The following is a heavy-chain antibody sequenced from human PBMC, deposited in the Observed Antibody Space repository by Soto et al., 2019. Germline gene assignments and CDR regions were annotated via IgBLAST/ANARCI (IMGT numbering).Heavy chain of an antibody. CDR2: IYYSGST. CDR3: ARPSRPLGSTWYTYYFDY. CDR1: GGSISSSSYY. D-gene: IGHD6-13*01. Sequence: PSETLSLTCSVSGGSISSSSYYWGWIRQPPGKGLEWIGTIYYSGSTFYNPSLKSRVTISLDTSKNQFSLKLSSVTAADTAVYYCARPSRPLGSTWYTYYFDYWGQGTLVTVSS. V-gene: IGHV4-39*01. J-gene: IGHJ4*02.